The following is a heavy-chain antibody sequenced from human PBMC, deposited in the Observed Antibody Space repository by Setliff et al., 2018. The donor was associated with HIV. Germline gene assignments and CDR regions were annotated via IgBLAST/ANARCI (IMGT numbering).Heavy chain of an antibody. CDR2: IYSTGDT. CDR1: GGSISNFY. Sequence: SETLSLTCSVSGGSISNFYWSWIRQPPGKGLEWVGHIYSTGDTNYNPSLKSRVTLSADTSKHQFSLKLSSVTAADTAVYYCARVQMAYAAFDVWGQGTMVTVSS. D-gene: IGHD4-17*01. V-gene: IGHV4-59*13. J-gene: IGHJ3*01. CDR3: ARVQMAYAAFDV.